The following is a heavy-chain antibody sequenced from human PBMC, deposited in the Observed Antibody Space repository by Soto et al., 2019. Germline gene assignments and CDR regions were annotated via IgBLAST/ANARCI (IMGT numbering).Heavy chain of an antibody. V-gene: IGHV1-69*01. CDR3: VREDDTTGSYSWFDP. CDR1: GAAFNTIT. D-gene: IGHD3-9*01. CDR2: FVPVFGSA. Sequence: QVQLVQSGAEVKKPGSSVRVSCKASGAAFNTITINWVRQAPGQGLEWMGGFVPVFGSATYAQKFQGRRAITADASTSTFYMELSRLNSEDTALYYCVREDDTTGSYSWFDPWGQGTLVTVSS. J-gene: IGHJ5*02.